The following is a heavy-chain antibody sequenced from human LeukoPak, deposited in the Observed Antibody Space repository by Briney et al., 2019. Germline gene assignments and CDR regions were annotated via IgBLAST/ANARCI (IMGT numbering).Heavy chain of an antibody. J-gene: IGHJ4*02. CDR3: ARGQSPPWVITFGGSYYFDY. CDR2: ISSSSSYI. V-gene: IGHV3-21*01. D-gene: IGHD3-16*01. Sequence: GGSLRLSCAASGFTFSSYSMNWVRQAPGKGLEWVSSISSSSSYIHYADSVKGRFTISRDNAKKSQYLQMNSLRAEDTAVYFCARGQSPPWVITFGGSYYFDYWGQGTLVTVSS. CDR1: GFTFSSYS.